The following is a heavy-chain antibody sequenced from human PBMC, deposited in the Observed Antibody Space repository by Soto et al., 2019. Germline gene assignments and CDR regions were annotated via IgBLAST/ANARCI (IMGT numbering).Heavy chain of an antibody. CDR3: ASASRGDFDWLFAFDY. J-gene: IGHJ4*02. CDR2: IYYSGST. Sequence: SETLSLTCTVSGGSISSGGYYWSWIRQHPGKGLEWIGYIYYSGSTYYNPSLKSRVTISVDTSKNQFSLKLSSVTAADTAVYYCASASRGDFDWLFAFDYWGQGTLVTVSS. CDR1: GGSISSGGYY. V-gene: IGHV4-31*03. D-gene: IGHD3-9*01.